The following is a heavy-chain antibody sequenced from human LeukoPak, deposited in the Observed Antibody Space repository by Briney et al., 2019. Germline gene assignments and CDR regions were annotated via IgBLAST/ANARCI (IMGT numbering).Heavy chain of an antibody. J-gene: IGHJ4*02. CDR1: GYTFTNYY. CDR2: INGGGGGT. V-gene: IGHV1-46*01. CDR3: ARDGLSGTTGYFFDY. D-gene: IGHD3-9*01. Sequence: GASVKVSCKASGYTFTNYYIHWVRQAPGQGLQWMGIINGGGGGTSYAQKFQGRVTMTRDTSTSTVYMELSSLRSEDTAMYYCARDGLSGTTGYFFDYWGQGTLVTVSS.